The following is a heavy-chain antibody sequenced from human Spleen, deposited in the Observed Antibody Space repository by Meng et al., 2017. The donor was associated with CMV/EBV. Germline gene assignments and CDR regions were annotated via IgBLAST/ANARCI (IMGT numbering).Heavy chain of an antibody. CDR2: LHYSGST. CDR1: GGSISSDVYF. J-gene: IGHJ5*02. V-gene: IGHV4-31*03. Sequence: LTCSVSGGSISSDVYFWSWIRQRPGKGLEWIGYLHYSGSTSYNPSLKSRVTISADTSKNQFSLKLTSVTAADTGVYYCARGAAAYPWGQGTLVTVSS. D-gene: IGHD6-25*01. CDR3: ARGAAAYP.